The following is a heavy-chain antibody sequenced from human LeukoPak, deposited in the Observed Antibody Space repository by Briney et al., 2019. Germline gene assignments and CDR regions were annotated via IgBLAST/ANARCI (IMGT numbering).Heavy chain of an antibody. CDR1: GGSISSYY. D-gene: IGHD3-16*02. V-gene: IGHV4-59*01. Sequence: SETLSLTCTVSGGSISSYYWSWIRQPPGKGLEWIGYIYYSGSTNYNPSLKSRVAISVDTSKNQFSLKLSSVTAADTAVYYCVGELSLSGARIIDYWGQGTLVTVSS. CDR3: VGELSLSGARIIDY. CDR2: IYYSGST. J-gene: IGHJ4*02.